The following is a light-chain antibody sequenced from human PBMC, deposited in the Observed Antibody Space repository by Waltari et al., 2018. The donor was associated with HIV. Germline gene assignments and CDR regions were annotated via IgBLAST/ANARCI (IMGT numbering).Light chain of an antibody. J-gene: IGKJ1*01. CDR3: QQYGSSPPWT. Sequence: EIVLTQSPGTLSLSPGERATLSCRASQRVRSRYLAWYQQKPGQAPRLLSYVASSRATGIPDRFSGSGSGTDFTLTISRLEPEDFAVYYCQQYGSSPPWTFGQGTKVEIK. CDR2: VAS. V-gene: IGKV3-20*01. CDR1: QRVRSRY.